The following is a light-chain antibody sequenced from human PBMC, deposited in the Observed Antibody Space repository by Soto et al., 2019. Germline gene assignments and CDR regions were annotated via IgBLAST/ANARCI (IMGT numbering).Light chain of an antibody. V-gene: IGLV1-40*01. J-gene: IGLJ3*02. CDR2: GNR. CDR1: TSNLGAGYD. Sequence: QSVLTQPPSVSGAPGQRVTLSCTGNTSNLGAGYDVHWYQQLPGAAPKLVIFGNRNRPSGVPERFSGSKSGTSASLAITGLQAEDEADYYCRAYVYTLTASVFGAGTKLTVL. CDR3: RAYVYTLTASV.